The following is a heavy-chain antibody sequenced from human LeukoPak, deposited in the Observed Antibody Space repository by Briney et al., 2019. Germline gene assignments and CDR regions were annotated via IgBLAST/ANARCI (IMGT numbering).Heavy chain of an antibody. CDR3: ASSGGRIFDY. Sequence: SVKVSCKASGGTFSSYAVSWVRQAPGQGLEWMGGIIPIFGTANYAQKFQGRVTITTDESTSTAYMELSSLRSEDTAVYYCASSGGRIFDYWGQGTLVTVSS. CDR2: IIPIFGTA. CDR1: GGTFSSYA. J-gene: IGHJ4*02. V-gene: IGHV1-69*05. D-gene: IGHD2-15*01.